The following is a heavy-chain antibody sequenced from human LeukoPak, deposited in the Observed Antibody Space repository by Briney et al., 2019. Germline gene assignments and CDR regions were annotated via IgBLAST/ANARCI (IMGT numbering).Heavy chain of an antibody. J-gene: IGHJ4*01. CDR2: SSSSGSTI. V-gene: IGHV3-11*01. D-gene: IGHD2-8*01. CDR1: GFNFRDYY. Sequence: GGSLRLSRVASGFNFRDYYMGWIRQAPGKGLEWVSYSSSSGSTIYYADSVKGRFTISRDNAKNSLYLQMNSLRPDDTALYYCSTDPRLLIYWGHGTLVTVSS. CDR3: STDPRLLIY.